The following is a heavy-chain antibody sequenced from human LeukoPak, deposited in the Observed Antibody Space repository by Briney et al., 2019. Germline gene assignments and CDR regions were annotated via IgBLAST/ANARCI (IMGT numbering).Heavy chain of an antibody. CDR3: ARAGRFSYPLYGMDV. V-gene: IGHV3-11*01. Sequence: KPGGSLRLSCAASGFTFRDYYMSWIRQAPGKGLEWVSYISSSGSTMYYADSVKGRFTISRDNAKNSLYLQMNSLRAEDTAVYYCARAGRFSYPLYGMDVWGQGTTVTVSS. J-gene: IGHJ6*02. CDR2: ISSSGSTM. CDR1: GFTFRDYY.